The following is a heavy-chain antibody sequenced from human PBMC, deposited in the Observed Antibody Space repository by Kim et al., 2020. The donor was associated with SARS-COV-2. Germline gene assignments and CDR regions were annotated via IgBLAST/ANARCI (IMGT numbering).Heavy chain of an antibody. CDR3: ARAGYYDSSGYYFDFPLDL. J-gene: IGHJ5*02. CDR1: GFFVRNTS. Sequence: GGSLRLSCAASGFFVRNTSLSWVRRAPGKGLEWLSLIYADGRTFYADSVKGRFTLSRDNSKNTLYLQMNSLRADDTAVYSCARAGYYDSSGYYFDFPLDLWGQGALVTVSS. CDR2: IYADGRT. D-gene: IGHD3-22*01. V-gene: IGHV3-66*01.